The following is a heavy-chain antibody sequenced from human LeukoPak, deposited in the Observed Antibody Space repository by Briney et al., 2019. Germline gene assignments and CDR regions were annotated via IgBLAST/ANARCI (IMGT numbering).Heavy chain of an antibody. CDR3: AKQRAGSAWFTLDF. CDR2: FSGSITKT. Sequence: GGSLRLSCVASGFTFTTHAMSWVRQAPGKGLEWVSAFSGSITKTNYANSVKGRFTISRDNSKNTLYLQMSSLRAEDTALYYCAKQRAGSAWFTLDFWGPGTLVTVSS. J-gene: IGHJ4*02. D-gene: IGHD6-19*01. CDR1: GFTFTTHA. V-gene: IGHV3-23*01.